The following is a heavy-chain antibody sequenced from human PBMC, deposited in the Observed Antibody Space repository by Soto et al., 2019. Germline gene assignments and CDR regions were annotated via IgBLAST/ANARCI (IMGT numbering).Heavy chain of an antibody. CDR3: TRDRSDYVPTIGY. D-gene: IGHD4-17*01. V-gene: IGHV3-33*01. CDR2: IWYDGRHK. Sequence: QVQLVESGGGVVQPGRSLRLSCAASGFTFSSYGMHWVRQAPGKGLEWVAVIWYDGRHKYYADSVKGRFTISRDNSKNTLYLQRISLRAVDTAVYYCTRDRSDYVPTIGYWGQGNLVTVSS. CDR1: GFTFSSYG. J-gene: IGHJ4*02.